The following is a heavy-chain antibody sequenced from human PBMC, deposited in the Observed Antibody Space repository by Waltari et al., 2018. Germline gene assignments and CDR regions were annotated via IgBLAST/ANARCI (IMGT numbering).Heavy chain of an antibody. J-gene: IGHJ4*02. CDR3: TKLNIAAAGSADY. Sequence: EVQLVESGGGLVQPGGSLKLSCAASGFTFSGSAMHWVRQASGKGLEWVGRIRSKPNNYGTAYAASVKGRFTISRDDSKNMAYLQMNSLKTEDAAVYYCTKLNIAAAGSADYWGQGTLVTVSS. CDR1: GFTFSGSA. V-gene: IGHV3-73*01. CDR2: IRSKPNNYGT. D-gene: IGHD6-13*01.